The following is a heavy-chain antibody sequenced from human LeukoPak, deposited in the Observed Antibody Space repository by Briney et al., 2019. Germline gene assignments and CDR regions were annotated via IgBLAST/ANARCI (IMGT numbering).Heavy chain of an antibody. CDR2: ISSSSSYI. Sequence: GGSLRLSCAASGFTFSSYSKNWVRQAPGKGLEWVSSISSSSSYIYYADSVKGRFTISRDNAKNSLYLQMNSLRAEDTAVYYCARDIVVVGFDYWGQGTLVTVSS. D-gene: IGHD3-22*01. V-gene: IGHV3-21*01. CDR1: GFTFSSYS. J-gene: IGHJ4*02. CDR3: ARDIVVVGFDY.